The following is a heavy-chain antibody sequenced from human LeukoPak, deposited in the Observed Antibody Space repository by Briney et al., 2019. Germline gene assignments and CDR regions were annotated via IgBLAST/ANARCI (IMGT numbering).Heavy chain of an antibody. V-gene: IGHV4-61*02. CDR2: IYTSGST. D-gene: IGHD3-10*01. CDR1: GGSISSSSYY. J-gene: IGHJ3*02. CDR3: ARGFDYYASGYSFDI. Sequence: SETLSLTCTVSGGSISSSSYYWSWIRQPAGKGLEWIGRIYTSGSTNYNPSLKSRVTISVDKSKNQFSLKLSSVTAADTAVYYCARGFDYYASGYSFDIWGQGTMVTVSS.